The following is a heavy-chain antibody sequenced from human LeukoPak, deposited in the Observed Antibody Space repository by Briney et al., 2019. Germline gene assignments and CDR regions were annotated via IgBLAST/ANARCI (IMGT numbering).Heavy chain of an antibody. CDR2: ISGSGGST. Sequence: PGGSLRLSCAASGFTFSSYAMSWVRQAPGRGLEWVSAISGSGGSTYYADSVKGRFTISRDNSKNTLYLQMNSLRAEDTAVYYCAKGYSYGFTYFDYWGQGTLVTVSS. D-gene: IGHD5-18*01. CDR1: GFTFSSYA. CDR3: AKGYSYGFTYFDY. J-gene: IGHJ4*02. V-gene: IGHV3-23*01.